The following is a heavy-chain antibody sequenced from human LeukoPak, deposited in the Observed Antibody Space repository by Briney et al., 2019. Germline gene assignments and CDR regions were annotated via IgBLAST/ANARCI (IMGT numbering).Heavy chain of an antibody. V-gene: IGHV4-39*07. J-gene: IGHJ4*02. D-gene: IGHD3-22*01. CDR1: GDSISSSTYY. CDR2: IYSSGST. Sequence: SETLSLTCTVSGDSISSSTYYWGWIRQPPGKGLEWIGSIYSSGSTYYNPSLKSRVTISVDTSKNQFSLKLSSVTAADTAVYYCARDSSGYYELDYWGQGTLVTVSS. CDR3: ARDSSGYYELDY.